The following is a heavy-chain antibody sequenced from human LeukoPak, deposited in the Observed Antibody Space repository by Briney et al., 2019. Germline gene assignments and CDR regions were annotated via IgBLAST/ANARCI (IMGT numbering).Heavy chain of an antibody. D-gene: IGHD3-10*01. J-gene: IGHJ5*02. CDR1: GDSISSNNYY. Sequence: SETLSLTCSVSGDSISSNNYYWTWIRQPAGKGLEWIGRIYTSGSTNYNPSLKSRVTISVDTSKNQFSLKLSSVTAADTAVYYCARDRRLGRTFGTKNWFDPWGQGTLVTVSS. V-gene: IGHV4-61*02. CDR2: IYTSGST. CDR3: ARDRRLGRTFGTKNWFDP.